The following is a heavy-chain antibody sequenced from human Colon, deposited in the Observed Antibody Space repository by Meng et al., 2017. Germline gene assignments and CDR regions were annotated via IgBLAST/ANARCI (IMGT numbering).Heavy chain of an antibody. J-gene: IGHJ4*02. CDR2: IYSGGHI. CDR1: GGSISNLY. Sequence: QVTLQESSPGLVKPSETLFLTCAVSGGSISNLYYSWIRQPPGKGLEWVGYIYSGGHINYNPSLKSRATISIDTSKNQLSLNLTSVTADDTAVYYCARNWVGGGLLFDHWGQGTLVTVSS. V-gene: IGHV4-59*11. CDR3: ARNWVGGGLLFDH. D-gene: IGHD3-16*01.